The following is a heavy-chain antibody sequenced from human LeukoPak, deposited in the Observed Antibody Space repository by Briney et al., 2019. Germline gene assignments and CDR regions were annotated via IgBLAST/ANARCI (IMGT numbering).Heavy chain of an antibody. J-gene: IGHJ4*02. CDR2: INPKSGNT. CDR3: GRASLRRGFVGYYFDS. CDR1: GYSSSSHD. V-gene: IGHV1-8*01. Sequence: GPVLVSCKASGYSSSSHDINWVSQATGQGLERMGRINPKSGNTDHAQKFQGRVTMSRNTSISVAYLELSSLRSEDTAVYFCGRASLRRGFVGYYFDSWGQGTPVTVFS. D-gene: IGHD3-16*02.